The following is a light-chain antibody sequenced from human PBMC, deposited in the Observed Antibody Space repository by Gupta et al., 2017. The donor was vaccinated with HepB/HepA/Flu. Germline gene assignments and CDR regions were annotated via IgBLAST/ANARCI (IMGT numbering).Light chain of an antibody. CDR1: QSISSY. CDR3: QQYYSTPRT. J-gene: IGKJ1*01. V-gene: IGKV1-39*01. Sequence: DIQMTQSPPSPSASVGDRVTITCRASQSISSYLNWYQQKPGKAPKLLIYAASSLQSGVPSRFSGSGSGTDFTLTISSLQPEDFATYYCQQYYSTPRTFGRGTKVEIK. CDR2: AAS.